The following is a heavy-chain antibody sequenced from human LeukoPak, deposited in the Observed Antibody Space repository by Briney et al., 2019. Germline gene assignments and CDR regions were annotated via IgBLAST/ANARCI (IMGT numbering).Heavy chain of an antibody. V-gene: IGHV1-18*01. D-gene: IGHD2-21*01. CDR3: ARVGGDGAHYYYYYMDV. CDR1: GYTLTGLS. Sequence: GASVKVSCKVSGYTLTGLSMHWVRQAPGQGLEWMGWISAYNGNTNYAQKLQGRVTMTTDTSTSTAYMELRSLRSDDTAVYYCARVGGDGAHYYYYYMDVWGKGTTVTVSS. CDR2: ISAYNGNT. J-gene: IGHJ6*03.